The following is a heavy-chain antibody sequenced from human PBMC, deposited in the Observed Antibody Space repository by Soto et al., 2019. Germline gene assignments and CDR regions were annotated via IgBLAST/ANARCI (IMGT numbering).Heavy chain of an antibody. CDR2: INTDSGGT. V-gene: IGHV1-2*02. CDR1: GYSFTVYH. J-gene: IGHJ5*02. CDR3: ARGREDFHAGSGPRWMWLAP. Sequence: ASVKVSCKASGYSFTVYHMHWVRQAPGQGLEWMGWINTDSGGTKYAQKFEGRVTMSRDTSINTAYMELRSVNTADTAVYFCARGREDFHAGSGPRWMWLAPWGQGTLVTVSS. D-gene: IGHD3-3*01.